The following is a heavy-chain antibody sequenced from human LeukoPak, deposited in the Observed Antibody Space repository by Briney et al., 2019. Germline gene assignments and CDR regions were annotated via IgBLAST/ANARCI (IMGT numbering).Heavy chain of an antibody. Sequence: SQTLSLTCAISGDSVSSTNAAWNWIRQSPSSGLEWLGRTYYRSDWFNDYAVSVKSRITITPDTSKNQFSLQLNSVTPEDTAVYYCARGTAATYYAMDVWGQGTTVTVSS. CDR3: ARGTAATYYAMDV. V-gene: IGHV6-1*01. CDR1: GDSVSSTNAA. D-gene: IGHD1-26*01. J-gene: IGHJ6*02. CDR2: TYYRSDWFN.